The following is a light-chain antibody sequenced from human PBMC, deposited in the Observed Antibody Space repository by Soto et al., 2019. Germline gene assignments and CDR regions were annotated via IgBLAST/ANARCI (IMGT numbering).Light chain of an antibody. CDR1: QSVSSSY. Sequence: VLTQSPGTLSLSPGDRATLSCRASQSVSSSYLAWYQQKTGQAPRLLIYGESSRATGIPDRLSGSGSGTDLNLTISRLEPEDFAVYYCQQYGSSPQTCGQGTKVDIK. CDR2: GES. J-gene: IGKJ1*01. V-gene: IGKV3-20*01. CDR3: QQYGSSPQT.